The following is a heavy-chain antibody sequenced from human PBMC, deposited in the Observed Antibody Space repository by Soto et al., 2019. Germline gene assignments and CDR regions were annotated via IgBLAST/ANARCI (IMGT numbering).Heavy chain of an antibody. CDR1: GYTFTRYP. V-gene: IGHV1-3*01. D-gene: IGHD2-15*01. CDR2: INPDNGNT. CDR3: AIGIAPVQLDP. J-gene: IGHJ5*02. Sequence: QVQLVQSGAEVKKPGAAVKISCKASGYTFTRYPMNCVRQAPGQRLDWMGWINPDNGNTKSSQQFQDRVSITRDTASSTAYMDLRSLRSEDMAVYYCAIGIAPVQLDPWGQGTLVTVSS.